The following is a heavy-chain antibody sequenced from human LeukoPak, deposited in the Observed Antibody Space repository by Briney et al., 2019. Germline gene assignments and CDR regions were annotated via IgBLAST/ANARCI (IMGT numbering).Heavy chain of an antibody. CDR2: ISYDGSNK. CDR3: AKDSTVGAFDI. CDR1: GFTFSTYG. D-gene: IGHD4-17*01. V-gene: IGHV3-30*18. Sequence: GRSLRLSCAASGFTFSTYGMHSVRQAPGKGLEWVAVISYDGSNKNYAASVKGRFPISRDNSKNTLYLQMNSLRAEDTAGYYSAKDSTVGAFDIWGQGKMVTVSS. J-gene: IGHJ3*02.